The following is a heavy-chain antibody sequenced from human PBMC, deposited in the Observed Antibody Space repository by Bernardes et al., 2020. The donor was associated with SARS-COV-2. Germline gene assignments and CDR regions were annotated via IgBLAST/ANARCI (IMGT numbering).Heavy chain of an antibody. D-gene: IGHD2-21*02. Sequence: SETLSLTCTVSGGSISSSNYYWGWIRQPPGKGLELIGSIYASGSSYYNPSLQRRVSESIDPSKNQFSLRLSFVTAADTAVYYCAGSSCGIDCYIGGLRSWDYGMDVWGQGTTVTVSS. J-gene: IGHJ6*02. CDR1: GGSISSSNYY. CDR3: AGSSCGIDCYIGGLRSWDYGMDV. CDR2: IYASGSS. V-gene: IGHV4-39*01.